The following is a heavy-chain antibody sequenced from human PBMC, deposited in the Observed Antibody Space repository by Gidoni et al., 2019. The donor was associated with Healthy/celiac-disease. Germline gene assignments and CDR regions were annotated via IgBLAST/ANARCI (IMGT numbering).Heavy chain of an antibody. J-gene: IGHJ4*02. D-gene: IGHD3-22*01. CDR2: ISAYNGNT. CDR3: ARSPPDSSGYYYPDYYFDY. Sequence: QVQLVQSGAEVKKPGASVKVSCQASGYTFPSYGLSWVRQAPGQGLEWMGWISAYNGNTNYAQKLQGRVTMTTDTSTSTAYMELRSLRSDDTAVYYCARSPPDSSGYYYPDYYFDYWGQGTLVTVSS. CDR1: GYTFPSYG. V-gene: IGHV1-18*04.